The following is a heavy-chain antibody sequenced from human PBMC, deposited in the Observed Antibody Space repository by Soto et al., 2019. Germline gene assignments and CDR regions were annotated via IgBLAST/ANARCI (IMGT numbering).Heavy chain of an antibody. CDR2: MNPNSGNT. V-gene: IGHV1-8*01. Sequence: QVQLVQSGAEVKKSGASVKVSCKASGYTFTSHDINWVRQATGQGLEWMGWMNPNSGNTGYAQKFQGRVTMTRNTSISTAYMELSSLSSEETAVYYCARWDYGDYARFDYWGQGTLVTVSS. D-gene: IGHD4-17*01. J-gene: IGHJ4*02. CDR3: ARWDYGDYARFDY. CDR1: GYTFTSHD.